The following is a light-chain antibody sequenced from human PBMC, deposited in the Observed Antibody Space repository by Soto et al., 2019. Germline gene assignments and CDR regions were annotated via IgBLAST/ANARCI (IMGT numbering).Light chain of an antibody. CDR2: GAS. CDR3: LQYGSTPPT. Sequence: EIVLTQSPVTLSLSPGERATLSCRASQSVRNSYLAWYQQKPGQAPRLIIDGASSRATGIPDRFSGSGSGTDFTLTINRLEAEDFAVYSCLQYGSTPPTFGQGTKVEIK. CDR1: QSVRNSY. J-gene: IGKJ1*01. V-gene: IGKV3-20*01.